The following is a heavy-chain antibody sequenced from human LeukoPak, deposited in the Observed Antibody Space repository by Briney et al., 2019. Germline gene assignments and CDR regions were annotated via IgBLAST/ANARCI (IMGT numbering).Heavy chain of an antibody. V-gene: IGHV3-66*02. CDR3: ARMDFWSGQLDY. CDR2: IYSGGST. Sequence: GGSLRLSCAASGFTVGSNYMSWDRQAPGKGLEWVSVIYSGGSTYYADSVKGRFTISRDNSKNTLYLQMNSLRAEDTAVYYCARMDFWSGQLDYWGQGTLVTVSS. J-gene: IGHJ4*02. D-gene: IGHD3-3*01. CDR1: GFTVGSNY.